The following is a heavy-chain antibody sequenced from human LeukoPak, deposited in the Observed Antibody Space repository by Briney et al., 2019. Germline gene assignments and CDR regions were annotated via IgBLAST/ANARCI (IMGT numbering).Heavy chain of an antibody. Sequence: GGSLRLSCAASGFTFSSYAMSWVRQAPGKGLEWVSAISGSGGSTYYADSVKGRFTISRDKSKNTLYLQMNSLRAEDTAVYYCAKAYCGGDCYGDYFDYWGQGTLVTVSS. CDR1: GFTFSSYA. CDR3: AKAYCGGDCYGDYFDY. J-gene: IGHJ4*02. V-gene: IGHV3-23*01. CDR2: ISGSGGST. D-gene: IGHD2-21*02.